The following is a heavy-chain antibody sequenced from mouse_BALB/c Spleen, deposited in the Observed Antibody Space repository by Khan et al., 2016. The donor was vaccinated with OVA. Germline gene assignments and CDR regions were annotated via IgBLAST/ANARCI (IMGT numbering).Heavy chain of an antibody. CDR2: IWSDGST. J-gene: IGHJ4*01. Sequence: VKLEVSGPGLVAPSQSLSITCTIPGFSLTNYGVHWVRQPPGKGLEWLVVIWSDGSTTDNSALKSRLTISKDNSKSQVFLKMNSLQTNDTTMYFCARQPYYHYNIMDYWGQGTSVTVSS. CDR3: ARQPYYHYNIMDY. CDR1: GFSLTNYG. D-gene: IGHD2-10*01. V-gene: IGHV2-6-1*01.